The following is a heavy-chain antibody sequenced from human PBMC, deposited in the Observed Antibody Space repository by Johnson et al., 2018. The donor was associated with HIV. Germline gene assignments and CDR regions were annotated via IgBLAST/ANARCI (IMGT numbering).Heavy chain of an antibody. CDR3: AREAYCSGGSCYDAFDI. J-gene: IGHJ3*02. V-gene: IGHV3-66*01. CDR2: IYSGGST. Sequence: MQLVESGGGVVQPGRSLRLSCAASGFTFSSNYMSWVRQAPGKGLEWVSVIYSGGSTYYADSVKGRFTISRDNSKNTLYLQMNSLRAEDTAVYYCAREAYCSGGSCYDAFDIWGQGTMVTVSS. D-gene: IGHD2-15*01. CDR1: GFTFSSNY.